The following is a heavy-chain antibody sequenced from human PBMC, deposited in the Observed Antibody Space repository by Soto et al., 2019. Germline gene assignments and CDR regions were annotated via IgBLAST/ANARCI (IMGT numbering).Heavy chain of an antibody. V-gene: IGHV3-30*18. CDR2: ISYDGSNK. D-gene: IGHD3-10*01. CDR1: GFTFSSYG. Sequence: GGSLRLSCAASGFTFSSYGMHWVRQAPGKGLEWVAVISYDGSNKYYADSVKGRFTISRDNSKNTLYLQMNSLRAEDTAVYYCAKSPYYYGSGSQYYYYYGMDVWGQGTTVTSP. CDR3: AKSPYYYGSGSQYYYYYGMDV. J-gene: IGHJ6*02.